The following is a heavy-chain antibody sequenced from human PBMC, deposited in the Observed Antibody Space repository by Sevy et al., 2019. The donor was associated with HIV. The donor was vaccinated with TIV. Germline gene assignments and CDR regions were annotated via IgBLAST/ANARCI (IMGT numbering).Heavy chain of an antibody. CDR2: IWYDGSNK. J-gene: IGHJ4*02. CDR3: AKDWGSGWIILRGLDY. D-gene: IGHD6-19*01. V-gene: IGHV3-33*06. Sequence: QLGGSLRLSCAASGFTFSSYGMHCVRQAPGKGLEWVAVIWYDGSNKYYADSVKGRFTISRDNSKNTLYLQMNSLRAEDTAVYYCAKDWGSGWIILRGLDYWGQGTLVTVSS. CDR1: GFTFSSYG.